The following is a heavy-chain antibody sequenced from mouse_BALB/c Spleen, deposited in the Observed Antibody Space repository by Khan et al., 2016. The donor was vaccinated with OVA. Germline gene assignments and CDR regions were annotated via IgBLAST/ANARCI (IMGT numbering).Heavy chain of an antibody. J-gene: IGHJ1*01. CDR1: GYTFTNYG. CDR3: ARMKPYWYFDV. Sequence: QIQLVQSGPELKKPGETVKISCKASGYTFTNYGMNWVRQAPGKGLKWMGWINTCTGEPTYADDFKGRFAFSLETSASTADLQINNLKNEDTATYFCARMKPYWYFDVWGAGTTVTVSS. V-gene: IGHV9-3-1*01. CDR2: INTCTGEP.